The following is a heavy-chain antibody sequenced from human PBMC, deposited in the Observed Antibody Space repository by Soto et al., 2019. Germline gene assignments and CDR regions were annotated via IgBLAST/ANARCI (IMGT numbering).Heavy chain of an antibody. D-gene: IGHD5-12*01. V-gene: IGHV1-46*03. CDR3: ARELRLDIVATIGPYYYMDV. J-gene: IGHJ6*03. CDR1: GYTFTSYY. CDR2: INPSGGST. Sequence: ASVKVSCKASGYTFTSYYMHWVRQAPGQGLEWMGIINPSGGSTSYAQKFQGRVTMTRDTSTSTVYMELSSLRSEDTAVYYCARELRLDIVATIGPYYYMDVWGKGTTVTVSS.